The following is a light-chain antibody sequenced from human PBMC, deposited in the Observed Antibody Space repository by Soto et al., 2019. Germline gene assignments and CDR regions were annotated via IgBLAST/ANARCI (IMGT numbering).Light chain of an antibody. CDR1: QSVGSY. Sequence: EIVLAQSPATLSLSPGERATLSCRASQSVGSYLAWYQQKPGQAPRLLIYDASTRATGIPARFSGSGSGTDFTLPISSLEPEDFAVYYCQQRTNWPITFGQGTRLDIK. J-gene: IGKJ5*01. CDR2: DAS. V-gene: IGKV3-11*01. CDR3: QQRTNWPIT.